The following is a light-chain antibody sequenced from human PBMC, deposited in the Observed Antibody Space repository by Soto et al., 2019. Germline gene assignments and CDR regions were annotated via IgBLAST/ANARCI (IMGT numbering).Light chain of an antibody. J-gene: IGLJ1*01. Sequence: CRSPWPPSPNTRTGTSSDVGGYNYVSWYQQHPGKAPKLMIYDVSNRPSGVSTRFSGSKSGNTACLTISGLQAEDEADYYCSSYTSSSTPLYGFGTGTKVTVL. CDR2: DVS. V-gene: IGLV2-14*04. CDR1: SSDVGGYNY. CDR3: SSYTSSSTPLYG.